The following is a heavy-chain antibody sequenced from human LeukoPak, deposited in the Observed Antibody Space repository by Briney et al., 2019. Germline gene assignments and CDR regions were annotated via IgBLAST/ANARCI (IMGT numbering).Heavy chain of an antibody. CDR3: ASVDCSSTSCFQYSYGSLGY. V-gene: IGHV1-2*02. J-gene: IGHJ4*02. CDR2: INPNSGGT. Sequence: ASVKVSCKASGYTFTSYAIQWVRQAPGQRLEWMGWINPNSGGTNYAQKFQGRVTMTRDTSISTAYMELSRLRSDDTAVYYCASVDCSSTSCFQYSYGSLGYWSQGTLVTVSS. CDR1: GYTFTSYA. D-gene: IGHD2-2*01.